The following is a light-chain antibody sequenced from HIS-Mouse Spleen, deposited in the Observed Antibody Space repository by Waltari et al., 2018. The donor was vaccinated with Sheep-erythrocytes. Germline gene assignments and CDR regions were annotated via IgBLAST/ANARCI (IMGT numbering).Light chain of an antibody. J-gene: IGLJ1*01. CDR1: ALPKKY. CDR2: EDS. V-gene: IGLV3-10*01. Sequence: SYELTQPPSVSVSPGQTAMITCSGAALPKKYAYWYQQKSGQAPVLVIYEDSKRPSGIPERFSGSSSGTMATLTISGAQVEDEADYYCYSTDSSGNHRVFGTGTKVTVL. CDR3: YSTDSSGNHRV.